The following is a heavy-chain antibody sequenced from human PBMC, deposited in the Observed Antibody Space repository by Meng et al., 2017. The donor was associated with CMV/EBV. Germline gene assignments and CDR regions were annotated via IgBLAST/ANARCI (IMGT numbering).Heavy chain of an antibody. CDR3: ARMPRDGYNYVDY. D-gene: IGHD5-24*01. CDR2: IIPIFGTA. J-gene: IGHJ4*02. Sequence: VQLVKSGAEVKKPGSSVKVSGMASGGTFSSYAISWVRQAPGQGLEWMGGIIPIFGTANYAQKFQGRVTITADESTSTAYMELSSLRSEDTAVYYCARMPRDGYNYVDYWGQGTLVTVSS. V-gene: IGHV1-69*12. CDR1: GGTFSSYA.